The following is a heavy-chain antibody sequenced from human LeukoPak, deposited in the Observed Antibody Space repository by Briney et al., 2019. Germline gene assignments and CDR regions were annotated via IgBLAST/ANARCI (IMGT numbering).Heavy chain of an antibody. CDR3: ARWGPLGYCSSTSCSEDTYYYYGMDV. D-gene: IGHD2-2*01. CDR2: INPNSGGT. V-gene: IGHV1-2*02. J-gene: IGHJ6*02. CDR1: GYTFTGYY. Sequence: ASVKVSCKASGYTFTGYYMHCVRPAPRQGLEWMGWINPNSGGTNYAQKFQGRVTMTRDTSISTAYMELSRLRSDDTAVYYCARWGPLGYCSSTSCSEDTYYYYGMDVWGQGTTVTVSS.